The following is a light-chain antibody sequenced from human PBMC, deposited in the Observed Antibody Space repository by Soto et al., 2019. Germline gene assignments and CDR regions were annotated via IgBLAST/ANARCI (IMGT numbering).Light chain of an antibody. J-gene: IGKJ5*01. CDR1: HSVPRSY. V-gene: IGKV3-20*01. CDR3: HQYAWSPLT. CDR2: DAS. Sequence: EIVLTQSPGPLSLSPGERATLSCRASHSVPRSYLGWYQQRPGQAPRLLIYDASRRATGIPDRFSGSESGTDFTLTISSLEPEDFAVYYCHQYAWSPLTFGQGTRLEIK.